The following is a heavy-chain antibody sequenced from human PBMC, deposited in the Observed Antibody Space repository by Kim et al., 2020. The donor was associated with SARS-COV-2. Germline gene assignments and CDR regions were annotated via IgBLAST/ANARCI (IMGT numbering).Heavy chain of an antibody. Sequence: ASVKVSCKASGYTFTSYGISWVRQAPGQGLEWMGWISAYNGNTNYAQKLQGRVTMTTDTSTSTAYMELRSLRSDDTAVYYCARDPGIIAAAGLEIDYWGQGTLVTVSS. J-gene: IGHJ4*02. V-gene: IGHV1-18*01. D-gene: IGHD6-13*01. CDR3: ARDPGIIAAAGLEIDY. CDR2: ISAYNGNT. CDR1: GYTFTSYG.